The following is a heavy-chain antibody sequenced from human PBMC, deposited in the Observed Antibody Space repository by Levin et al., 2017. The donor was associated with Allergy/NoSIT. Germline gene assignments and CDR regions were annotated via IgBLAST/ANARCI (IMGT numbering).Heavy chain of an antibody. CDR1: GYSFTSYW. Sequence: PGGSLRLSCKGSGYSFTSYWIGWVRQMPGKGLEWMGIIYPGDSDTRYSPSFQGQVTISADKSISTAYLQWSSLKASDTAMYYCARSRIDGTSEIFDYWGQGTLVTVSS. CDR3: ARSRIDGTSEIFDY. J-gene: IGHJ4*02. V-gene: IGHV5-51*01. D-gene: IGHD1-7*01. CDR2: IYPGDSDT.